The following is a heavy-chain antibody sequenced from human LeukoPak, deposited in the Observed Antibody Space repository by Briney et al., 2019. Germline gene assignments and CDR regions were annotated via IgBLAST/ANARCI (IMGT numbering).Heavy chain of an antibody. CDR3: ARDWGSTGYDLYDS. CDR2: IRQDGSER. D-gene: IGHD5-12*01. V-gene: IGHV3-7*01. J-gene: IGHJ4*02. CDR1: GFIFSNYW. Sequence: GGSLRLSCAASGFIFSNYWMTWVRQAPGKGLEWVAHIRQDGSERHYVDSVKDRFTISRDNAKNSLDLQMDSLRAEDTAVYYCARDWGSTGYDLYDSWGQGTLVTVSS.